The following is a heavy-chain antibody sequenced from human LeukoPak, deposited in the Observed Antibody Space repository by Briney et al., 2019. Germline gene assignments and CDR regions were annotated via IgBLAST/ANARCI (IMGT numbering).Heavy chain of an antibody. CDR2: VHHSGIS. CDR1: GDSIRRYF. J-gene: IGHJ5*02. CDR3: AGAEIDRLRSPGTLYYIDA. Sequence: SETLSLTCSVSGDSIRRYFWSWIRLSPGKGLEWIGYVHHSGISRYKPSLESRVTISLDTSENQFSLTLKSVTAADTALYYCAGAEIDRLRSPGTLYYIDAWGPGTLVTVSS. V-gene: IGHV4-59*01. D-gene: IGHD5-12*01.